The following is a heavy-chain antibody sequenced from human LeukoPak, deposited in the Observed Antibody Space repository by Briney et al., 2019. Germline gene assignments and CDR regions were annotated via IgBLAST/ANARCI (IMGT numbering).Heavy chain of an antibody. V-gene: IGHV4-59*11. J-gene: IGHJ4*02. CDR3: ATAPNPDFFDD. Sequence: SETLSLTCTVSGVSITDHYWSWIRQPPGKGLEWIGHIFNSGTTKYNPSFQSRVNILVDTSRTHFSLRLNSVTAADTAVYHCATAPNPDFFDDWGQGTLVTVSS. CDR2: IFNSGTT. CDR1: GVSITDHY.